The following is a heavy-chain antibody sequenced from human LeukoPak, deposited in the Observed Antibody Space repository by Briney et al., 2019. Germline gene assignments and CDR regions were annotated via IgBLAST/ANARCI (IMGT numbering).Heavy chain of an antibody. CDR1: GGSMSPYH. Sequence: SETLSLTCTVSGGSMSPYHWGWIRQPPGKGLEWTGYIYYSGITNYNPSLKSRVTISVDMSRNQFSLKLSSVTAADTAVYYCARLTYYDSSGYYIDYWGQGTLVTVSS. D-gene: IGHD3-22*01. CDR2: IYYSGIT. J-gene: IGHJ4*02. CDR3: ARLTYYDSSGYYIDY. V-gene: IGHV4-59*08.